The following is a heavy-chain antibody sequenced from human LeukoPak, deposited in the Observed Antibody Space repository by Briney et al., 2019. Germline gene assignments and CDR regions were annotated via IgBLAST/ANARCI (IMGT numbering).Heavy chain of an antibody. J-gene: IGHJ6*03. CDR2: MNPNSGNT. D-gene: IGHD6-13*01. CDR1: GYTFTSYD. Sequence: ASVKVSCKASGYTFTSYDINWVRQATGQGLEWMGWMNPNSGNTGYAQKFQGRVTMTRNTSISTAYMELSSLRSEDTAVYCCATSSSWYDLGYYYYMDVWGKGTTVTISS. V-gene: IGHV1-8*01. CDR3: ATSSSWYDLGYYYYMDV.